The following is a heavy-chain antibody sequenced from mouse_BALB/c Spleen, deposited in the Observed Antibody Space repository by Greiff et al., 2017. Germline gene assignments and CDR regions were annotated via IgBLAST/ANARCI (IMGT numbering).Heavy chain of an antibody. CDR2: ISSGSSTI. CDR3: ARSGELRVYFDY. Sequence: EVHLVESGGGLVQPGGSRKLSCAASGFTFSSFGMHWVRQAPEKGLEWVAYISSGSSTIYYADTVKGRFTISRDNPKNTLFLQMTSLRSEDTAMYYCARSGELRVYFDYWGQGTTLTVSS. CDR1: GFTFSSFG. D-gene: IGHD1-1*01. V-gene: IGHV5-17*02. J-gene: IGHJ2*01.